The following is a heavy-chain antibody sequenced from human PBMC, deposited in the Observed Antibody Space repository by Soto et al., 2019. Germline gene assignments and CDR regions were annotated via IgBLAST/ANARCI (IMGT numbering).Heavy chain of an antibody. J-gene: IGHJ5*02. CDR3: AGGEQQLTRGWFDP. CDR2: TYYRSKWYN. CDR1: GDSVSSNSAA. D-gene: IGHD6-13*01. Sequence: SQTLSLTCAISGDSVSSNSAAWNWIRQSPSRGLEWLGRTYYRSKWYNDYAVSVKSRITINPDTSKNQFSLQLNSVTPEDTAVYYSAGGEQQLTRGWFDPWGQGTLVTVSS. V-gene: IGHV6-1*01.